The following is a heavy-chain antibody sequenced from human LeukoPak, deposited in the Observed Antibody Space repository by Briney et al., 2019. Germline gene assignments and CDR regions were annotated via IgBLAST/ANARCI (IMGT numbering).Heavy chain of an antibody. V-gene: IGHV3-23*01. Sequence: GGSLRFSCAASGFTFSSYGMHWVRQAPGKGLEWVSAISGSGGSTYYADSVKGRFTISRDNSKNTLYLQMNSLRAEDTAVYYCAKGCAMTTVTYFDYWGQGTLVTVSS. CDR1: GFTFSSYG. J-gene: IGHJ4*02. CDR2: ISGSGGST. CDR3: AKGCAMTTVTYFDY. D-gene: IGHD4-17*01.